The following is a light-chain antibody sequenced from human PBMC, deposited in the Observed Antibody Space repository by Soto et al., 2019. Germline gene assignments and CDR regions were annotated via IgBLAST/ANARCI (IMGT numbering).Light chain of an antibody. CDR1: QSISSNY. CDR3: QHDGGSPLNT. Sequence: EIVLTQSPGTLSLSPGERATLSCRDSQSISSNYFAWYQQKPGQAPGFIMYGASNRATGITDRFSGSGSETDFTLTVSTLEPDNFAVYYCQHDGGSPLNTFGQGTRLEI. CDR2: GAS. V-gene: IGKV3-20*01. J-gene: IGKJ5*01.